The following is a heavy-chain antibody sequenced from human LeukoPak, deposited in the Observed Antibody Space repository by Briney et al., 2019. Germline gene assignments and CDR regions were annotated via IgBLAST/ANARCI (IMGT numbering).Heavy chain of an antibody. D-gene: IGHD6-19*01. V-gene: IGHV3-9*01. CDR3: AKDRAVAASSYYFDY. CDR1: GFLFKLFA. J-gene: IGHJ4*02. Sequence: PGGSLRPSCVGSGFLFKLFAVGWVRQAPGKGLEWVSGISWNSGSIGYADSVKGRFTISRDNAKNSLYLQMNSLRAEDTALYYCAKDRAVAASSYYFDYWGQGTLVTVSS. CDR2: ISWNSGSI.